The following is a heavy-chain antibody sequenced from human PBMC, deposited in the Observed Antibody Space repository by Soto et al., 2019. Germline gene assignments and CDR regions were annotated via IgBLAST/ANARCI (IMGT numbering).Heavy chain of an antibody. CDR2: IYYSGTT. Sequence: SETLSLTCTVSGASISNTDYYWSWIRQPPGKDLEWIGYIYYSGTTYYNPSLKSRVTISVDTSKNQFSLNLSSVTAADTAVYYCARPTVITPRFDSWGQGVLVTVSS. V-gene: IGHV4-30-4*01. CDR3: ARPTVITPRFDS. J-gene: IGHJ4*02. CDR1: GASISNTDYY. D-gene: IGHD4-17*01.